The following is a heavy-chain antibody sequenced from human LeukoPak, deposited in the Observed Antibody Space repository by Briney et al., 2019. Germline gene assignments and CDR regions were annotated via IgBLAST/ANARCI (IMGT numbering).Heavy chain of an antibody. CDR2: ISSSSSYI. V-gene: IGHV3-21*01. D-gene: IGHD6-13*01. CDR3: ARDRGIAAAGAAYNWFDP. Sequence: PGGSLRLSCAASGFTFSSYSMNWVRQAPGKGLEWVPSISSSSSYIYYADSVKGRFTISRDNAKNSLYLQMNSLRAEDTAVYYCARDRGIAAAGAAYNWFDPWGQGTLVTVSS. CDR1: GFTFSSYS. J-gene: IGHJ5*02.